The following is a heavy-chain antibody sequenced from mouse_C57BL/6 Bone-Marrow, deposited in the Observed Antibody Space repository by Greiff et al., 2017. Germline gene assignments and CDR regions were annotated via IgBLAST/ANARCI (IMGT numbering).Heavy chain of an antibody. D-gene: IGHD1-1*01. CDR3: ANNEDYYGSSYDLLYAMDY. V-gene: IGHV2-5*01. Sequence: VQLQQSRPGLVQPSQSLSITCTVSGFSLTSYGVHWVRQSPGKGLEWLGVIWRGGSTDYNAAFMSRLSITKDNSKSQVFFKMNSLQADDTAIYYCANNEDYYGSSYDLLYAMDYWGEGTSVTDSS. J-gene: IGHJ4*01. CDR1: GFSLTSYG. CDR2: IWRGGST.